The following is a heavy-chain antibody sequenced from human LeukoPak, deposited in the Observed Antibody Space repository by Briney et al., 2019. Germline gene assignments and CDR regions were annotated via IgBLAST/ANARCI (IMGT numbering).Heavy chain of an antibody. CDR3: AKDQHDYVWGSYRPWDY. Sequence: GGSLRLSCAASGFTFSSYGMSWVRQAPGKGLEWVSAISGSGGSTYYADSVKGRFTISRDNSKNTLYLQMNSLRAEDTAVYYCAKDQHDYVWGSYRPWDYWGQGNLVTVSS. J-gene: IGHJ4*02. CDR1: GFTFSSYG. V-gene: IGHV3-23*01. CDR2: ISGSGGST. D-gene: IGHD3-16*02.